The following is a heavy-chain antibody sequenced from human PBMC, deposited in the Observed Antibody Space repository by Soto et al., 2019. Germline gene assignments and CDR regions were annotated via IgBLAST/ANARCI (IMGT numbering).Heavy chain of an antibody. D-gene: IGHD2-21*02. J-gene: IGHJ4*02. CDR1: GGSISSYY. V-gene: IGHV4-59*01. CDR3: ARWTYCGGDCYWLDF. Sequence: SETLSLTCTVSGGSISSYYWGWIRQPPGKGLEWIGNIYYSGSANYDPSLRSRVTISLNTSKNQFSLNLNSVTAADTAIYYCARWTYCGGDCYWLDFWGQRTLVTVSS. CDR2: IYYSGSA.